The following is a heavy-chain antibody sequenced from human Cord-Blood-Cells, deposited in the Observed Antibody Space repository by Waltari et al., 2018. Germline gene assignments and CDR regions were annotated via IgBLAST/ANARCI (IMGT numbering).Heavy chain of an antibody. J-gene: IGHJ4*02. CDR1: GGSISSSSYY. CDR3: ARQGTLRDDSSGYSEDEAY. D-gene: IGHD3-22*01. Sequence: QLQLQESGPGLVKPSETLSLTRTVSGGSISSSSYYWGWIRQPPGKGLEWIGSIYYSGSTYYNPSLKSRVTISVDTSKNQFSLKLSSVTAADTAVYYCARQGTLRDDSSGYSEDEAYWGQGTLVTVSS. CDR2: IYYSGST. V-gene: IGHV4-39*01.